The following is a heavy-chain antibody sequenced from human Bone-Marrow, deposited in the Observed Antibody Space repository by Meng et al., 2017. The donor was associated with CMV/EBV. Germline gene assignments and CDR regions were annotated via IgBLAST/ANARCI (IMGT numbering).Heavy chain of an antibody. J-gene: IGHJ1*01. Sequence: GSLRLSCTVAGDSIRSGYQLGWIRQPPGKGLEWIGNIYHSGTTYYNPALRSRVTISLDTHNNQFSLKLSSVTATDTAMYYCAGYVVTIFGAVDPEYFQHWGQGTLVTFSS. V-gene: IGHV4-38-2*02. D-gene: IGHD3-3*01. CDR3: AGYVVTIFGAVDPEYFQH. CDR1: GDSIRSGYQ. CDR2: IYHSGTT.